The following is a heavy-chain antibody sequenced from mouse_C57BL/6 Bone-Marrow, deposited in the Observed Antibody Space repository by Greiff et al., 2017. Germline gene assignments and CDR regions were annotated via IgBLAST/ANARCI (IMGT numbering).Heavy chain of an antibody. J-gene: IGHJ2*01. CDR3: ARGRATTVVYFDY. Sequence: VQLQQPGAELVRPGSSVKLSCKASGYTFTSYWMDWVKQRPGQGLEWIGNIYPSDSETHYNQKFKDKATLTVDKSSSTAYMQLSSLTSEDSAVYYGARGRATTVVYFDYWGQGTTLTLSS. CDR1: GYTFTSYW. V-gene: IGHV1-61*01. CDR2: IYPSDSET. D-gene: IGHD1-1*01.